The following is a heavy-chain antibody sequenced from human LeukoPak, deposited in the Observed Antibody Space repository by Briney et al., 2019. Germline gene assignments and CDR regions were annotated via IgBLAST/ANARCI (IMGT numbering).Heavy chain of an antibody. Sequence: SETLSLTCTVSGGSISSGSYYWSWIRQPAGKGLEWIGRIYTSGSTNYNPSLKSRVTISVDTSKNQFSLKLSSVTAADTAVYYCARDTNYYDSSGYYYYYYYMDVWGKGTTVTISS. D-gene: IGHD3-22*01. J-gene: IGHJ6*03. CDR2: IYTSGST. CDR1: GGSISSGSYY. V-gene: IGHV4-61*02. CDR3: ARDTNYYDSSGYYYYYYYMDV.